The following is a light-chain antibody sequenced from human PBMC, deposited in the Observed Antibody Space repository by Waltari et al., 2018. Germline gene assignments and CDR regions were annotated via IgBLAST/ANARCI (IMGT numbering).Light chain of an antibody. CDR1: SSDIGNYNL. CDR2: DVN. Sequence: QSALTQTATVSGSPGQSITISCSGTSSDIGNYNLVSWYRQHPGKAPTLILYDVNKRPSGVSHRFSGSKSGNAAFLTISGLQTADEADYFCCSYAGSAVSVFGGGTKVTVL. CDR3: CSYAGSAVSV. J-gene: IGLJ3*02. V-gene: IGLV2-23*02.